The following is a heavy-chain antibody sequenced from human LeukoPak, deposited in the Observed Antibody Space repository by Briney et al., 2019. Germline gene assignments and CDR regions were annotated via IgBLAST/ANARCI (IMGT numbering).Heavy chain of an antibody. CDR1: GGSISSYY. D-gene: IGHD5-18*01. V-gene: IGHV4-59*01. J-gene: IGHJ4*02. Sequence: SETLSLTCTVSGGSISSYYWSWIRQPPGEGLEWIGSIYYSGSTNYNPSLKSRVTISIDTSKNQFSLNLSSVTAADTAVYYCAIGASGYSYGWGQGTLVTVSS. CDR2: IYYSGST. CDR3: AIGASGYSYG.